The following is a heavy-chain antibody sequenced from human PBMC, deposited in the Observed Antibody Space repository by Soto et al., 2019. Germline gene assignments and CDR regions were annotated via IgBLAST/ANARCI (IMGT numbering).Heavy chain of an antibody. CDR1: GGSISSSSYY. V-gene: IGHV4-39*01. Sequence: QLQLQESGPGLVKPSETLSLTCTVSGGSISSSSYYWGWIRQPPGKGLEWIGSIYYSGSTYYNPSLKSRVTISVDTSKNQFSLKLSSVTAADTAVYYCARQPTGYSSGWYPRTQFDYWGQGTLVTVSS. D-gene: IGHD6-19*01. CDR3: ARQPTGYSSGWYPRTQFDY. J-gene: IGHJ4*02. CDR2: IYYSGST.